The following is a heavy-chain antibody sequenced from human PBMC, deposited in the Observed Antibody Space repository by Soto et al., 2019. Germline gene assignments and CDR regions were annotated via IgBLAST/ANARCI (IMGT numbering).Heavy chain of an antibody. D-gene: IGHD3-10*01. CDR2: ISYDGSNK. J-gene: IGHJ6*02. V-gene: IGHV3-30-3*01. CDR3: ASPATGDYYGSGRAYRYFGVDV. Sequence: PGGSLRLSCAASGFTFSSYAMHWVRQAPGKGLEWVAVISYDGSNKYYADSVKGRFTISRDNSKNTLYLQMNSLRTEDTAVYYCASPATGDYYGSGRAYRYFGVDVWGQGTTVTVSS. CDR1: GFTFSSYA.